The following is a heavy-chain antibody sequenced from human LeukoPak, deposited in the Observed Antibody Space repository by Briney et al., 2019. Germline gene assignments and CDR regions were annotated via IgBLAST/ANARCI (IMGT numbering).Heavy chain of an antibody. Sequence: GGSLRLSCAASGFTFSNYGMSWVRQAPGKGLEWVSTISDSGGSTYYADSVKGRFTISRDNSKNTLYLQMNSLRAEDTALYYCAAGSGWKPYYYNYYMDVWGKGTTVTVSS. CDR2: ISDSGGST. CDR3: AAGSGWKPYYYNYYMDV. J-gene: IGHJ6*03. V-gene: IGHV3-23*01. CDR1: GFTFSNYG. D-gene: IGHD6-19*01.